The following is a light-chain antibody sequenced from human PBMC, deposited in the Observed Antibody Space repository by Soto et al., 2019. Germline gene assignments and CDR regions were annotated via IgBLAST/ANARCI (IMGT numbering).Light chain of an antibody. Sequence: DIHLTQSPSTLSASVGNRVTITCRASQSISSWLAWYQQKPGKAPKLLIYKASSLESGVRSRFSGSGSGTEFTLNLSRLQPEDVATYYCQHWSFGQGTKVDIK. J-gene: IGKJ1*01. CDR2: KAS. CDR3: QHWS. V-gene: IGKV1-5*03. CDR1: QSISSW.